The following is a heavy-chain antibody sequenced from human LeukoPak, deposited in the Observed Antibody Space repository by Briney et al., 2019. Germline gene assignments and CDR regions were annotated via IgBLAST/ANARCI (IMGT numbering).Heavy chain of an antibody. CDR1: GGTFSSYA. D-gene: IGHD3-10*01. CDR2: IIPIFGTA. Sequence: ASVKVSCKASGGTFSSYAISWVRQAPGQGLEWMGGIIPIFGTADYAQKFQGRVTITADESTTTAYMELSSLRSEDTAVYYCARGGSGSYSWFDPWGQGTLVTVSS. V-gene: IGHV1-69*13. J-gene: IGHJ5*02. CDR3: ARGGSGSYSWFDP.